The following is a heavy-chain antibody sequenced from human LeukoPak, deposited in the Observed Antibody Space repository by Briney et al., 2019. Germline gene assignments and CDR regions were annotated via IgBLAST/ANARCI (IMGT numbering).Heavy chain of an antibody. CDR3: ARQGDDLDIDY. V-gene: IGHV5-51*01. CDR2: IYPGDSET. J-gene: IGHJ4*02. CDR1: GYKFSKFW. Sequence: HGESLKISCKGSGYKFSKFWIVWVRQMPGKGLECMGYIYPGDSETTYSPSFEGQVTISADTSINTAYLQWSSLKASDTAMFYCARQGDDLDIDYWGQGTLVTVSS. D-gene: IGHD1-1*01.